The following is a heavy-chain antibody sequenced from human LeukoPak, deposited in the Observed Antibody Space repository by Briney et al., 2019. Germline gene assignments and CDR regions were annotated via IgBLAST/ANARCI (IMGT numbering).Heavy chain of an antibody. CDR1: GFTFSSYA. D-gene: IGHD1-1*01. V-gene: IGHV3-23*01. Sequence: PGGSLRLSCAAFGFTFSSYAMSWVRQAPGKGLEWVSAISGSGGSTYYADSVKGRFTISRDNAKNSLYLQMNSLRAEDTAVYYCARDRGGTKKRAIDYWGQGTLVTVSS. CDR3: ARDRGGTKKRAIDY. J-gene: IGHJ4*02. CDR2: ISGSGGST.